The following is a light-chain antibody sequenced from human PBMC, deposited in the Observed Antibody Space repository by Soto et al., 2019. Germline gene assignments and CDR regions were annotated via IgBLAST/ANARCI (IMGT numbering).Light chain of an antibody. CDR2: EVR. V-gene: IGLV2-14*01. CDR1: MRDVGAYNL. J-gene: IGLJ3*02. CDR3: SAYTARSTLV. Sequence: QSALTQPASVSGSAGQSITISCSGTMRDVGAYNLVSWYQQHPGTAPKLIIYEVRNRPSGISSRFSGSRSGTTASLTISGLQSEDDGYYYCSAYTARSTLVFGGGTKLTVL.